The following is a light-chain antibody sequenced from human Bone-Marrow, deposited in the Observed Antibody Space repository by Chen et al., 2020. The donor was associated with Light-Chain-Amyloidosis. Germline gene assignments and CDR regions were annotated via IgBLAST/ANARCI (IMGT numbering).Light chain of an antibody. CDR2: AAS. V-gene: IGKV1-27*01. J-gene: IGKJ4*01. Sequence: DIQMTQSPSSLSASVGDRVTITCRARQGISNYLAWYQQKPGKIPKLLIYAASTLQSGVPSRFSGSGSGTDFTLTISSLQPEDGATYYCQEYNSAPLTFGGGTKVEIK. CDR1: QGISNY. CDR3: QEYNSAPLT.